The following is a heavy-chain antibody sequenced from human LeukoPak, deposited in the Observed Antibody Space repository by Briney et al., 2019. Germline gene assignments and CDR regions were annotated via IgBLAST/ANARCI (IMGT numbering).Heavy chain of an antibody. CDR1: GVSISSSSYY. CDR2: IYYSGST. J-gene: IGHJ4*02. CDR3: ARPYHYDSSGYFQE. Sequence: SETLSLTCTVSGVSISSSSYYWGWIRQPPGKGLEWIGSIYYSGSTYYNPSLKSRVTISVDTSKNQFSLKLSSVTAADTAVYYCARPYHYDSSGYFQEWGQGTLVTVSS. V-gene: IGHV4-39*01. D-gene: IGHD3-22*01.